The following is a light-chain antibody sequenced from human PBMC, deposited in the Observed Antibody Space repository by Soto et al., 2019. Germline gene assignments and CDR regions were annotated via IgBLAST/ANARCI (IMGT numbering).Light chain of an antibody. CDR1: QSISSY. Sequence: DIQMTQSPSSLSASVGDRVTITCRASQSISSYLNWYQQKPGKAPKPLIYAASSLQSGVPSRFSGSGSGTDFALTMSRQQPEDFATYYCQQSYRTPSTVGPGPKVDIK. J-gene: IGKJ3*01. CDR3: QQSYRTPST. V-gene: IGKV1-39*01. CDR2: AAS.